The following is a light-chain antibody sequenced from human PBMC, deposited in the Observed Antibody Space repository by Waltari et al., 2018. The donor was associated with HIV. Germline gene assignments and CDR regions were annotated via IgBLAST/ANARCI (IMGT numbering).Light chain of an antibody. Sequence: QSVLTQPPSASGTPGQRVTISCSGSSANIGSRTVSWYQQLPGTAPKLLIYSNNQRPSEVPDRSSGSKSGTSAALAISGLQSEDEADYYCATWDDSLNGYVLGAGTRVTVL. CDR3: ATWDDSLNGYV. J-gene: IGLJ1*01. CDR1: SANIGSRT. V-gene: IGLV1-44*01. CDR2: SNN.